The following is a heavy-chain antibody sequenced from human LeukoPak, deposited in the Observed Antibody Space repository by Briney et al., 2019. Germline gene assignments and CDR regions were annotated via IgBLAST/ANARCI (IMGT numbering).Heavy chain of an antibody. CDR3: ARLPGIAVDDAFDI. CDR2: ISGTSNTI. CDR1: GFAFSSYS. Sequence: GGSLRLSCAASGFAFSSYSINWVRQAPGKGLEWVSLISGTSNTIFYADSVKGRFTISRDNSKNTLYLQMNSLRAEDTAVYYCARLPGIAVDDAFDIWGQGTMVTVSS. J-gene: IGHJ3*02. D-gene: IGHD6-19*01. V-gene: IGHV3-48*01.